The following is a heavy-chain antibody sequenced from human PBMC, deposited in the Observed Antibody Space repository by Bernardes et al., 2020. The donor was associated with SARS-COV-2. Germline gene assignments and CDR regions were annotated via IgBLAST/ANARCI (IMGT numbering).Heavy chain of an antibody. Sequence: GGSLRLSCAASGFTFSRYAMHWVRQAPGKGLEWVAVISYDGSQQFYADSVKGRFTISRDTSKNTLYLQMDSLRPEDTSVYFCARPGQQLWSYPLDYWGQGTLVTVSS. J-gene: IGHJ4*02. CDR1: GFTFSRYA. V-gene: IGHV3-30-3*02. CDR3: ARPGQQLWSYPLDY. D-gene: IGHD5-18*01. CDR2: ISYDGSQQ.